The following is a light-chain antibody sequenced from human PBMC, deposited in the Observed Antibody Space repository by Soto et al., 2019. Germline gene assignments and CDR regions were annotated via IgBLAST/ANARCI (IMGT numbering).Light chain of an antibody. Sequence: EIVLTQSPATLSLSPGERATLSCRASQSVRGNLAWYQQKPGQAPRLLIYGASSRATGIPDRFSGSGSGTDFTLTISRLEPEDFAVYYCQQYGSSPWTFGQGTKVDIK. V-gene: IGKV3-20*01. J-gene: IGKJ1*01. CDR3: QQYGSSPWT. CDR2: GAS. CDR1: QSVRGN.